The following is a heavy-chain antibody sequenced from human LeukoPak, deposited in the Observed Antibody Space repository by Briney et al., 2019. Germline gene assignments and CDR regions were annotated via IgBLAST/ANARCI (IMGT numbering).Heavy chain of an antibody. V-gene: IGHV3-7*01. CDR1: GFTLSSFW. CDR3: AREIVGQQVALDF. Sequence: GGSLRLSCAASGFTLSSFWMSWVRQAPGKGLEWVGNIKDDGSGKYYADSMKGRFTISRDNARNSLYLQINSLRPEDTSVYFCAREIVGQQVALDFWGQGTLVTVSS. D-gene: IGHD6-13*01. J-gene: IGHJ4*02. CDR2: IKDDGSGK.